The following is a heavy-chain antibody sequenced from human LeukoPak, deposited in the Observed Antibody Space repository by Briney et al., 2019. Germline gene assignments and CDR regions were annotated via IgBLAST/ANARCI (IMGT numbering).Heavy chain of an antibody. CDR1: GFIFSNYG. CDR3: AKDLLGWSSSSAVDY. Sequence: SGGSLRLSCAPSGFIFSNYGMHWVRQAPGKGLEWVAFIRYDGTKTNYADSVQGRFTISRDNSKNTLLYLQMNSLRAEDTAVYYCAKDLLGWSSSSAVDYWGQGTPVTVSS. D-gene: IGHD6-19*01. J-gene: IGHJ4*02. CDR2: IRYDGTKT. V-gene: IGHV3-30*02.